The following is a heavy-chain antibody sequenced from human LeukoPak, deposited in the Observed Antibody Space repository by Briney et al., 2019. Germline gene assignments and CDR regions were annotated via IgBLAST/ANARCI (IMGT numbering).Heavy chain of an antibody. CDR3: ARLSSGWPDAFDI. J-gene: IGHJ3*02. Sequence: GEPLKISCKGSGYRFTSYWIGWVRQMPGKGLEWMGIIYPGDSDTRYSPSFQGQVTISADKSISTAYLQWSSLKASDTAMYYCARLSSGWPDAFDIWGQGTMVTVSS. V-gene: IGHV5-51*01. CDR1: GYRFTSYW. CDR2: IYPGDSDT. D-gene: IGHD6-19*01.